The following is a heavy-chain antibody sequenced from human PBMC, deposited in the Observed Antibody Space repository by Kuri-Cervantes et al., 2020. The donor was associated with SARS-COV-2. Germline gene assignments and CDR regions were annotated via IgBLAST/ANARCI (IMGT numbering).Heavy chain of an antibody. D-gene: IGHD1-26*01. CDR1: GFTFSSYA. CDR2: ISYDGSNK. Sequence: GGSLRLSCAASGFTFSSYAIHWVRQAPGKGLEWVAVISYDGSNKYYADSVKGRFTISRDNSKNTLYLQMNSLRAEDTAVYYCAKDDYSGSYNFDYWGQGTLVTVSS. CDR3: AKDDYSGSYNFDY. J-gene: IGHJ4*02. V-gene: IGHV3-30-3*01.